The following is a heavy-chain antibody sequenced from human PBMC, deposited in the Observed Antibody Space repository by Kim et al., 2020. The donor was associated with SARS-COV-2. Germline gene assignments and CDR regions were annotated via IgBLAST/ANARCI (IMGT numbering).Heavy chain of an antibody. J-gene: IGHJ4*02. Sequence: GGSLRLSCAASGFTFSNYGMHWVRQAPGKGLQWVAVISYDGVKKNYADSLKGRFTIFRDNSKNTVYLQVNSLRPEDTAVYYCATNPVGYWGQGTLVTVSS. CDR1: GFTFSNYG. CDR3: ATNPVGY. CDR2: ISYDGVKK. V-gene: IGHV3-30*03.